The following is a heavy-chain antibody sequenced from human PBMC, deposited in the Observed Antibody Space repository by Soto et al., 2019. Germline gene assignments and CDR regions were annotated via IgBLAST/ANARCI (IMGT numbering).Heavy chain of an antibody. CDR1: GFNFGYNW. J-gene: IGHJ4*02. V-gene: IGHV3-74*01. CDR3: TRFGTYYDTSGFLY. Sequence: VGSLRLSCAASGFNFGYNWMHWVRQAPGKGLVWVSRINSDGSSTNYADSVKGRFTISRDNAKNTLYLQMDSLRAEDTAVYYCTRFGTYYDTSGFLYWGQGTLVTVSS. D-gene: IGHD3-22*01. CDR2: INSDGSST.